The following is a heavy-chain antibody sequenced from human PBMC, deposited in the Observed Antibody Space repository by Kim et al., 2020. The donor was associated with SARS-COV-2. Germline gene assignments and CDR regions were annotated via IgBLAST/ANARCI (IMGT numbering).Heavy chain of an antibody. J-gene: IGHJ4*02. Sequence: GGSLRLSCAASGFDFRTFGMHWVRQAPGKGLEWVAVTWSDGKTQYYGDSVKGRFTISRDNARNTLYLQMNSLRLDDTALYYCARESESDYFDYWGQGTLVTVSS. V-gene: IGHV3-33*01. CDR1: GFDFRTFG. CDR3: ARESESDYFDY. D-gene: IGHD3-10*01. CDR2: TWSDGKTQ.